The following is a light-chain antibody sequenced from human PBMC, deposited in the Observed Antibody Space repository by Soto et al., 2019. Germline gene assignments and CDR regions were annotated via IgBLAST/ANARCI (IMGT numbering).Light chain of an antibody. CDR1: QGISSY. V-gene: IGKV1-8*01. CDR3: QQYYSYPRA. J-gene: IGKJ2*01. CDR2: AAS. Sequence: AIRMTQSPSSLSASTGDRVTITCRASQGISSYLAWYQQKPGKAPKLLIYAASTLKSGVASRFSGSGSGTDFTHTISCLQSEDFETDYCQQYYSYPRAFGQGTKLEIK.